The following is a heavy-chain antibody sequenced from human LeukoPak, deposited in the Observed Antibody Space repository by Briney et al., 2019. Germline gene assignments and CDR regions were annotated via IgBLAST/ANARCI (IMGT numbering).Heavy chain of an antibody. CDR3: ATVTASVAGSHYYYYMDV. Sequence: ASVKVSCKASGYTFTGYYMHWVRQAPGQGLEWMGWINPNSGNTGYAQKFQGRVTMTRNTSISTAYMELSSLRSEDTAVYYCATVTASVAGSHYYYYMDVWGKGTTVTVSS. CDR2: INPNSGNT. D-gene: IGHD6-19*01. J-gene: IGHJ6*03. V-gene: IGHV1-8*02. CDR1: GYTFTGYY.